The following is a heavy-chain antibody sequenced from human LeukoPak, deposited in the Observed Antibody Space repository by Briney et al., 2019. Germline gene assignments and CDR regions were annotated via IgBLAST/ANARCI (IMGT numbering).Heavy chain of an antibody. J-gene: IGHJ4*02. D-gene: IGHD4-17*01. V-gene: IGHV3-23*01. CDR2: ISDLGGTT. CDR1: GFTFSSYW. Sequence: PGGSLRLSCAASGFTFSSYWMSWVRQAPGKGLEWVSGISDLGGTTYYAESVKGRFTVSRDNTKNTLYLQINSLRPEDTAVYYCAKFKMTTLNPFGWWGQGTLVTVSS. CDR3: AKFKMTTLNPFGW.